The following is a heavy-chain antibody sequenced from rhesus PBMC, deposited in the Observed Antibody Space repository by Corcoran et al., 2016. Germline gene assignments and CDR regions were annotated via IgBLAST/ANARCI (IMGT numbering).Heavy chain of an antibody. CDR2: ISRSGGSP. CDR1: GGSITNNV. Sequence: QLQLQESGPGLVKPSETLSLTCAVSGGSITNNVWSWIRPPPGKGLGWIGHISRSGGSPASNPSLKSRFTISTDMSKNQFSLSLTSVTAADTAVDYCASTSRTYYYYGLDSWGQGVAVTVSS. J-gene: IGHJ6*01. D-gene: IGHD2-15*01. V-gene: IGHV4-173*01. CDR3: ASTSRTYYYYGLDS.